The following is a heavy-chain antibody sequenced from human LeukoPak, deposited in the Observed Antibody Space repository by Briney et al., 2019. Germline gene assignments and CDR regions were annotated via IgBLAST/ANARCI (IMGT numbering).Heavy chain of an antibody. V-gene: IGHV3-53*01. J-gene: IGHJ4*02. D-gene: IGHD6-19*01. Sequence: GGSLRLSCAASGFTVSSNYMSWVRQPAGKGLEWVSVLYSGGATFYADSVKGRFTISRGTSKNTLYLQMNDLRADDTAAYYCTKLKGWYGEGFFDYWGQGTLVTVSS. CDR3: TKLKGWYGEGFFDY. CDR1: GFTVSSNY. CDR2: LYSGGAT.